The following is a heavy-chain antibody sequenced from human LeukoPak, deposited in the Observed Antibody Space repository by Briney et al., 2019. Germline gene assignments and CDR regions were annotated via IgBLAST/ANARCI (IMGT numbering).Heavy chain of an antibody. CDR2: FGAGGAYI. D-gene: IGHD6-19*01. CDR1: GFTFTNYA. CDR3: ANAGQTLNIAVAGTAAY. J-gene: IGHJ4*02. Sequence: QAGGSLRLSCAASGFTFTNYAMTWIRQAPGKGLEWVSVFGAGGAYIYYTDSVEGRFTISRDNSKNTLYLQMSSLRAEDTAVYYCANAGQTLNIAVAGTAAYWGQGTLVTVSS. V-gene: IGHV3-23*01.